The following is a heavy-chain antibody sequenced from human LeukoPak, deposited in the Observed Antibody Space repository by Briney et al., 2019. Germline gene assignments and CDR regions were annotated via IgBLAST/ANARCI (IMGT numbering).Heavy chain of an antibody. D-gene: IGHD6-19*01. Sequence: PSETLSLTCTVSGGSISSYYWSWIRQPPGKGLEWIGYIYYSGSTNYNPSLKSRVTISVDTSKNQFSLKLSSVTAADTAVYYCARNAVAGDYYYYYMDVWGKGTTVTISS. CDR1: GGSISSYY. V-gene: IGHV4-59*01. J-gene: IGHJ6*03. CDR2: IYYSGST. CDR3: ARNAVAGDYYYYYMDV.